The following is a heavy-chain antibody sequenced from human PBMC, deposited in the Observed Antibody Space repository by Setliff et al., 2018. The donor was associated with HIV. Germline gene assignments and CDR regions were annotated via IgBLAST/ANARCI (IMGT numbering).Heavy chain of an antibody. Sequence: GASVKVSCKASGHTFANSYLHWVRQGPGQGLEWMGIINPSGGSTTYAQKFQGRVTMTRDTSTSTAYMELSSLRSEDTAVYYCARGATITYYFDYWGQGTLVTVSS. CDR2: INPSGGST. CDR1: GHTFANSY. D-gene: IGHD5-12*01. J-gene: IGHJ4*02. CDR3: ARGATITYYFDY. V-gene: IGHV1-46*01.